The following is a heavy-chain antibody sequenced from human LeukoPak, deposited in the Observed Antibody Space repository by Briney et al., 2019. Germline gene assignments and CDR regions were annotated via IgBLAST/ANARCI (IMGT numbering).Heavy chain of an antibody. V-gene: IGHV4-34*01. Sequence: PSETLSLTCAVYGGSFSGYYWSWLRQPPGKGLEWIGEINHSGSTNYNPSLKSRVTMSVDTSKNQFSLKLSSVTAADTAVYYCAGIAVAASSPAFDIWGQGTMVTVSS. CDR2: INHSGST. J-gene: IGHJ3*02. CDR3: AGIAVAASSPAFDI. CDR1: GGSFSGYY. D-gene: IGHD6-19*01.